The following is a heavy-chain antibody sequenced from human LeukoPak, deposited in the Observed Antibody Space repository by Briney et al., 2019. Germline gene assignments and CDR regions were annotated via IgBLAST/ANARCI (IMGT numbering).Heavy chain of an antibody. J-gene: IGHJ1*01. D-gene: IGHD3-9*01. CDR1: GFTFSSYS. CDR3: ARGYYDILTGYYFEYFQH. CDR2: ISSSSSYI. V-gene: IGHV3-21*01. Sequence: GGSLRLSCAASGFTFSSYSMNWVRQAPGKGLERVSSISSSSSYIYYADSVKGRFTISRDNAKNSLYLQMNSLRAEDTAVYYCARGYYDILTGYYFEYFQHWGQGTLVTVSS.